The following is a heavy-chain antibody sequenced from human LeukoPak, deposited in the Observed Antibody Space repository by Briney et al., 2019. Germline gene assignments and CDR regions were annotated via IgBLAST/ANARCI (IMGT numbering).Heavy chain of an antibody. J-gene: IGHJ6*04. D-gene: IGHD2-2*01. CDR3: AREYCSSTSCHEVDV. CDR1: GGSISSYY. Sequence: PSETLSLTCTVSGGSISSYYWSWIRQPPGKGLEWIGYIYYSGSTNHNPSLKSRVTISVDTSKNQFSLKLSSVTAADTAVYYCAREYCSSTSCHEVDVWGKGTTVTVSS. CDR2: IYYSGST. V-gene: IGHV4-59*01.